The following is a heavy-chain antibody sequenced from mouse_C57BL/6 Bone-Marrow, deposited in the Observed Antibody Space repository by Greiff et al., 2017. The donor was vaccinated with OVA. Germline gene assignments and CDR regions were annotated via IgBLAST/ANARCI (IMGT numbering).Heavy chain of an antibody. CDR1: GFTFSSYG. CDR3: ARHYGSSWGDAMDY. D-gene: IGHD1-1*01. V-gene: IGHV5-6*01. Sequence: EVQLVESGGDLVKPGGSLKLSCAASGFTFSSYGMSWVRQTPDKRLEWVATISSGGSYTYYPDSVKGRFTISRDNAKNTLYLQMSSLKSEDTAMYYCARHYGSSWGDAMDYWGQGTSVTVSS. J-gene: IGHJ4*01. CDR2: ISSGGSYT.